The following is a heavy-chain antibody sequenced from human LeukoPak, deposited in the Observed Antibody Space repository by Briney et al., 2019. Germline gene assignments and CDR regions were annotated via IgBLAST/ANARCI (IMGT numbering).Heavy chain of an antibody. CDR1: GFTFSSYS. J-gene: IGHJ5*02. CDR3: ASGIYDYGDHNWFDP. V-gene: IGHV3-21*01. Sequence: GGSLRLSCAASGFTFSSYSMNWVHQAPGKGLEWVSSISSSSSYMYYADSVKGRFTISRDNAKNSLYLQMNSLRAEDTAVYYCASGIYDYGDHNWFDPWGQGTLVTVSS. CDR2: ISSSSSYM. D-gene: IGHD4-17*01.